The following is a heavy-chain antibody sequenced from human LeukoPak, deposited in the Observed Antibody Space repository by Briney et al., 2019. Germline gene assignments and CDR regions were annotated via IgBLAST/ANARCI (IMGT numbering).Heavy chain of an antibody. Sequence: PGGSLRLSCAASGFTVSSNYMSWVRQAPGKGLEWVSVIYSGGTTYYADSVRDRFTISRDISKNTLYLQTNSLRAEDTAVYYCATMGSTGWSFDYWGQGSLVTVSS. V-gene: IGHV3-53*01. CDR2: IYSGGTT. D-gene: IGHD6-19*01. CDR3: ATMGSTGWSFDY. J-gene: IGHJ4*02. CDR1: GFTVSSNY.